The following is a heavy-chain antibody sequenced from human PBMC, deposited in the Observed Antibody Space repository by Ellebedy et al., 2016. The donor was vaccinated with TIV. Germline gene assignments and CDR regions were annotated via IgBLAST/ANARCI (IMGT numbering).Heavy chain of an antibody. CDR2: IYYSGST. J-gene: IGHJ3*02. D-gene: IGHD5-12*01. CDR1: GGSISSGGYY. CDR3: ARDSGYEQDAFDI. V-gene: IGHV4-31*03. Sequence: SETLSLTXTVSGGSISSGGYYWSWIRQHPGKGLEWIGYIYYSGSTYYNPSLKSRVTISVDTSKNQFSLKLSSVTAADTAVYYCARDSGYEQDAFDIWGQGTMVTVSS.